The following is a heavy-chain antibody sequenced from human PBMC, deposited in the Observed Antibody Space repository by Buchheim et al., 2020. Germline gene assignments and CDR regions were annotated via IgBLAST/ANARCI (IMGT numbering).Heavy chain of an antibody. CDR3: ARGPNITFGGVIPLHFFDY. Sequence: QVQLQQWGAGLLKPSETLSITCAVYGGSFSGYYWSWIRQPPGKGLEWIGEINHSGSTNYNPSLKSRVTISVDTSKNQFSLKLSSVTAADTAVYYCARGPNITFGGVIPLHFFDYWGQGTL. CDR1: GGSFSGYY. D-gene: IGHD3-16*02. J-gene: IGHJ4*02. CDR2: INHSGST. V-gene: IGHV4-34*01.